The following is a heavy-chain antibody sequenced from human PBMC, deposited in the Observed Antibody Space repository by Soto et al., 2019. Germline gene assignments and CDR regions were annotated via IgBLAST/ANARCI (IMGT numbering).Heavy chain of an antibody. V-gene: IGHV3-7*01. CDR1: GFTFSSYW. CDR3: ASRVAVAGSTGNFDY. D-gene: IGHD6-19*01. CDR2: IKQDGSEK. Sequence: GGSLRLSCAASGFTFSSYWMSWVRQAPGKGLEWVANIKQDGSEKYYVDSVKGRFTISRDNAKNSLYLQMNSLRAEDTAVYYCASRVAVAGSTGNFDYWGQGTLVTVSS. J-gene: IGHJ4*02.